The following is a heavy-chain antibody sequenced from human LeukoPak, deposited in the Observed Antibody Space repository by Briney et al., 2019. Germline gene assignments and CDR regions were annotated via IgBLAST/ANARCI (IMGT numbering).Heavy chain of an antibody. CDR1: GGSISSYY. J-gene: IGHJ4*02. CDR2: IYYSGST. CDR3: ARMGRVNYPLLFDY. V-gene: IGHV4-59*01. D-gene: IGHD2-2*01. Sequence: SETLSPTCTVSGGSISSYYWSWIRQPPGKGLEWIGYIYYSGSTNYNPSLKSRVTISVDTSKNQFSLKLSSVTAADTAVYYCARMGRVNYPLLFDYWGQGTLVTVSS.